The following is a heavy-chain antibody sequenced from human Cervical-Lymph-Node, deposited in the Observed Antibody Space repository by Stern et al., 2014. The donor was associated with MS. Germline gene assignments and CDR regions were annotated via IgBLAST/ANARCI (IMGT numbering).Heavy chain of an antibody. J-gene: IGHJ4*02. CDR1: GFSLVTSGVR. CDR2: IDWNDKT. V-gene: IGHV2-70*04. CDR3: ARMMGSGYRHYFDC. Sequence: QITLKESGPALVKPTQTLTLTCTFSGFSLVTSGVRVSWIRQPPGKALEWLARIDWNDKTFYNTSLMTRLTISKDTSKNQVVLTMTNVDPVDTATYYCARMMGSGYRHYFDCWGQGTPVTVS. D-gene: IGHD3-3*01.